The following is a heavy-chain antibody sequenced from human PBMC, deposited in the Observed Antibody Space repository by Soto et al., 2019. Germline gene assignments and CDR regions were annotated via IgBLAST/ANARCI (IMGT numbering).Heavy chain of an antibody. Sequence: EVQLVESGGGLVQPGGSLRLSCAASGFTVSSNYMSWVRQAPGKGLEWVSVIYSGGSTYYADSVKGRFTISRDNSKNDLYLKMNSRRAEDPAVYYCARQGEDYGDYLGYWGQGSLVTVSS. CDR1: GFTVSSNY. D-gene: IGHD4-17*01. V-gene: IGHV3-66*04. CDR3: ARQGEDYGDYLGY. J-gene: IGHJ4*02. CDR2: IYSGGST.